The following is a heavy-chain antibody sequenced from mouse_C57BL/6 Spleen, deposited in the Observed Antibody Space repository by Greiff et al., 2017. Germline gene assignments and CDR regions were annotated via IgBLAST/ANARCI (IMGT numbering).Heavy chain of an antibody. CDR1: GFNIKDDY. V-gene: IGHV14-4*01. D-gene: IGHD1-1*01. CDR3: TTYTTVVATRAMDY. Sequence: VQLQHSGAELVRPGASVKLSCTASGFNIKDDYMHWVKQRPEQGLEWIGWIDPENGDTEYASKFQGKATITADTSSNTAYLQLSSLTSEDTAVYYCTTYTTVVATRAMDYWGQGTSVTVSS. CDR2: IDPENGDT. J-gene: IGHJ4*01.